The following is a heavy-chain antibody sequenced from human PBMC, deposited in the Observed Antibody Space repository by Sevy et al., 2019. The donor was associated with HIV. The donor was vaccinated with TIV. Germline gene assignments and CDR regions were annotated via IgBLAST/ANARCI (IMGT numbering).Heavy chain of an antibody. CDR2: IYYSGRT. D-gene: IGHD1-1*01. V-gene: IGHV4-59*01. Sequence: SETLSLTCTVSGGSISSYYWSWIRQPPGKGLEWIGYIYYSGRTNYNPSLKSRVTISVDKSKNQFALKLSSVTAADTAVYYCAREWNRKDAFDIWGQGTMVTVSS. J-gene: IGHJ3*02. CDR1: GGSISSYY. CDR3: AREWNRKDAFDI.